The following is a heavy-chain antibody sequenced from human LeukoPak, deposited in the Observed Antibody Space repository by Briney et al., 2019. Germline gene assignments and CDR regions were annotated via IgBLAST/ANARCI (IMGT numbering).Heavy chain of an antibody. Sequence: PGGCLRLSCAASGFTFSSYAMNWVRQAPGKGLEWVSYIFNNVTTIYYADSVKGRFTISRDNAENSLYLQMNSLRAEDTAIYYCARDQWLAYYYHGMDVWGQGTTVTVS. CDR1: GFTFSSYA. D-gene: IGHD6-19*01. V-gene: IGHV3-48*03. CDR2: IFNNVTTI. J-gene: IGHJ6*02. CDR3: ARDQWLAYYYHGMDV.